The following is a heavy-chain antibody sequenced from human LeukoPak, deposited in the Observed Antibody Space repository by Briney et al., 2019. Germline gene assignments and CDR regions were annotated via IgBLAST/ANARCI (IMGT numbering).Heavy chain of an antibody. CDR2: ISGSGGST. CDR3: ARGYSSGWPPY. D-gene: IGHD6-19*01. CDR1: GFTFSSYA. Sequence: GGSLRLSCAASGFTFSSYAMNWVRQAPGKGLEWVSAISGSGGSTNYADSVKGRFTISRDNSKNTLHLQMNSLRAEDTAVYYCARGYSSGWPPYWGQGTLVTVSS. J-gene: IGHJ4*02. V-gene: IGHV3-23*01.